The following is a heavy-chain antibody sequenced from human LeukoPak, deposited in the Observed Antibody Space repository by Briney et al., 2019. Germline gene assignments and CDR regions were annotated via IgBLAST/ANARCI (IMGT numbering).Heavy chain of an antibody. CDR2: IYYSGST. CDR1: GGSISSYY. V-gene: IGHV4-59*01. J-gene: IGHJ4*02. CDR3: ARAGTHPGYYYDSSGYWGFDY. Sequence: PSETLSLTCTVSGGSISSYYWSWIRQPPGKGLEWIGYIYYSGSTNYNPSLKSRVTISVDTSKNRFSLKLSSVTAADTAVYYCARAGTHPGYYYDSSGYWGFDYWGQGTLVTVSS. D-gene: IGHD3-22*01.